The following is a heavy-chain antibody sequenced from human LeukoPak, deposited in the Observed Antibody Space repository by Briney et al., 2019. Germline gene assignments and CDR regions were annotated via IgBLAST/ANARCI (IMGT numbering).Heavy chain of an antibody. J-gene: IGHJ6*03. CDR3: ARGNDFWSGYRRYYYYYYMDV. CDR1: GGSISSSSYY. Sequence: SETLSLTCTVSGGSISSSSYYWGWIRQPPGKGLEWIGSIYYSGSTYYNPSLKSRVTISVDTSKNQFSLKLSSVTAADTAVYYCARGNDFWSGYRRYYYYYYMDVWGKGTTVTVSS. V-gene: IGHV4-39*07. D-gene: IGHD3-3*01. CDR2: IYYSGST.